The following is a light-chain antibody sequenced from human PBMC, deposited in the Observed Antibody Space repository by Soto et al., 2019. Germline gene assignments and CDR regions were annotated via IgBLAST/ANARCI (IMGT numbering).Light chain of an antibody. CDR1: ETISDY. CDR2: AAS. Sequence: DIQMTQFPSSLSASVGDRITIACRASETISDYLNWYQHKPGTAPKLLVFAASSLHSGVPSRFSGGVSGTNFTLTITSLHPEDFGTYYCQQSYRIPLTFGGGTNVEI. J-gene: IGKJ4*01. V-gene: IGKV1-39*01. CDR3: QQSYRIPLT.